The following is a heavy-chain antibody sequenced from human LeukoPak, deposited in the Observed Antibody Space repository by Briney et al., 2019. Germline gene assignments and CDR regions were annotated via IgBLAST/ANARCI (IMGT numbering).Heavy chain of an antibody. Sequence: PSETLSLTCTVSGGSISSSSYYWGWIRQPPGKGLEWIGSIYYSGSTYYNPSLKSRVTISVDTSKNQFSLKLSSVTAADTAVYYCARRRKVRVLRFLEWLLHDAFDIWGQGTMVTVSS. CDR2: IYYSGST. J-gene: IGHJ3*02. CDR3: ARRRKVRVLRFLEWLLHDAFDI. CDR1: GGSISSSSYY. D-gene: IGHD3-3*01. V-gene: IGHV4-39*01.